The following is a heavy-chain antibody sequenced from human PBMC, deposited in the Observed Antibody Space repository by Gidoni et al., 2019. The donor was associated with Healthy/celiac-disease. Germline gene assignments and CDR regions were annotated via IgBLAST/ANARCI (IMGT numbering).Heavy chain of an antibody. CDR1: GYTFTSSY. D-gene: IGHD6-19*01. J-gene: IGHJ6*02. CDR2: INPSGGST. V-gene: IGHV1-46*03. Sequence: QVQLVQSGAEVKKPGASVTVSCKASGYTFTSSYMHWVRQAPGQGLEWMGIINPSGGSTSYAQKFQGRVTMTRDTSTSTVYMELSSLRSEDTAVYYCASQAVAGEYYYYGMDVWGQGTTVTVSS. CDR3: ASQAVAGEYYYYGMDV.